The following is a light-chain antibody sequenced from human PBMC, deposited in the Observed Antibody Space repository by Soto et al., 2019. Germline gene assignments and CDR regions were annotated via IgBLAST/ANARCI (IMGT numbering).Light chain of an antibody. CDR1: QGISSY. Sequence: AIRMTQSPSSLSASTGDRVTITCRASQGISSYLAWYQQNPGKAPKLLIYAASTLQSGVPSRFSGSGSGTDFTLTISCLQSEDFATYYCQQYYSYPQWTFGQGTKVEIK. V-gene: IGKV1-8*01. CDR2: AAS. CDR3: QQYYSYPQWT. J-gene: IGKJ1*01.